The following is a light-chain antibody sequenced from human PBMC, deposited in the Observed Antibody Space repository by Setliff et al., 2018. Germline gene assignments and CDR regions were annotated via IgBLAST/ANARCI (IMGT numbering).Light chain of an antibody. CDR3: QSYDSSLSGRV. CDR2: DVS. V-gene: IGLV2-14*01. J-gene: IGLJ1*01. Sequence: QSALTQPASVSGSPGQSITISCTGTSSDVGGYNDVSWYQQHPGKAPKLMIYDVSKRPSGVSNRFSGSKSGNTASLTISGLQAEDEADYYCQSYDSSLSGRVFGTGTKVTVL. CDR1: SSDVGGYND.